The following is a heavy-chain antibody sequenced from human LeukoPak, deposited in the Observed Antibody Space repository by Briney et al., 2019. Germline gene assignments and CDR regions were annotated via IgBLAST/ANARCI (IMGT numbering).Heavy chain of an antibody. J-gene: IGHJ6*02. CDR3: ARSLSSGYSYDYYYYGMDV. CDR1: GGTFSSYA. D-gene: IGHD5-18*01. V-gene: IGHV1-69*04. CDR2: IIPIPGIA. Sequence: SVKVSCKASGGTFSSYAISWVRQAPGQGLEWMGRIIPIPGIANYAQKFQGRVTITADKSTSTAYMELSSLRSEDTAVYYCARSLSSGYSYDYYYYGMDVWGQGTTVTVSS.